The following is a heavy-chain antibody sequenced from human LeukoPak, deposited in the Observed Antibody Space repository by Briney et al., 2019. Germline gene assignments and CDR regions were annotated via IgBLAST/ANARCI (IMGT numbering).Heavy chain of an antibody. CDR1: GDSISSSSYY. Sequence: SETLSLTCTVSGDSISSSSYYWGWIPQPPGKEPEWIGSIFYDGSTYYNPSLKSRLTIFADTSKNQFSLKMTSVTAADTAVYYCVRDYSNFVQGDWGQGTLVTVSS. V-gene: IGHV4-39*02. D-gene: IGHD4-11*01. CDR2: IFYDGST. J-gene: IGHJ4*02. CDR3: VRDYSNFVQGD.